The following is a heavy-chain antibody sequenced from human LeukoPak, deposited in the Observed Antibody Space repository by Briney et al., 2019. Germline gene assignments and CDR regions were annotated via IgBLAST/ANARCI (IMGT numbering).Heavy chain of an antibody. CDR1: GFSFGAYS. CDR2: ISSRSSNI. CDR3: ARALYYDILTNYQTHTYYFDY. J-gene: IGHJ4*02. D-gene: IGHD3-9*01. Sequence: GGSLRLSCAASGFSFGAYSMNGVRQAPGKGLEWVSSISSRSSNIYYADSMKGRFTVSRDNAKNSLYLQMNSLRAEDTAVYYCARALYYDILTNYQTHTYYFDYWGQGTLLTVSS. V-gene: IGHV3-21*01.